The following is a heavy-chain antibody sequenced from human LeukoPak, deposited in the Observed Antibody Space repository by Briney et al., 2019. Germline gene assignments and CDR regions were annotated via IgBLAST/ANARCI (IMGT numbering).Heavy chain of an antibody. Sequence: GASVKVSCKASGYTFTSYGISWVRQAPGQGLEWMGWISAYNGNTNYAQKLQGRVTMTTDTSTSTAYMELRSLRSDDTAVYYCARDRSSSWYRATYYYYGMDVWGQGTTVTVSS. CDR3: ARDRSSSWYRATYYYYGMDV. CDR1: GYTFTSYG. V-gene: IGHV1-18*01. CDR2: ISAYNGNT. D-gene: IGHD6-13*01. J-gene: IGHJ6*02.